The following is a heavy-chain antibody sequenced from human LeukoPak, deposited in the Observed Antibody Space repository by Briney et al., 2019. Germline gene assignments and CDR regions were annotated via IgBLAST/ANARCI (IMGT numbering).Heavy chain of an antibody. V-gene: IGHV3-33*01. D-gene: IGHD3-10*01. J-gene: IGHJ4*02. Sequence: GGSLRLSCAASGFTFSSYGMHWVRQAPDKGLEWVAVIWYDGSNKYYADSVKGRFTISRDNSKNTLYLQMNSLRAEDTAVYYCAREDYGSSYFDYWGQGTLVTVSS. CDR3: AREDYGSSYFDY. CDR2: IWYDGSNK. CDR1: GFTFSSYG.